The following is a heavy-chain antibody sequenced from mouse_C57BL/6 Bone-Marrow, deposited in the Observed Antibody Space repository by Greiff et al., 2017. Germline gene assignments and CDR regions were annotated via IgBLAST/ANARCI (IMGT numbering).Heavy chain of an antibody. J-gene: IGHJ4*01. Sequence: EVQLVESGPVLVKPGPSVKISCKASGFTFTDYYMHWVKQSHGTSLEWIGLAYPYNGGTSYNQKFKGKATLTVDTSSSTAYMELNSLTSEDSAVXYCARVSVRRGYYYAMDYRGQGTSVTVSS. CDR1: GFTFTDYY. D-gene: IGHD2-14*01. V-gene: IGHV1-36*01. CDR2: AYPYNGGT. CDR3: ARVSVRRGYYYAMDY.